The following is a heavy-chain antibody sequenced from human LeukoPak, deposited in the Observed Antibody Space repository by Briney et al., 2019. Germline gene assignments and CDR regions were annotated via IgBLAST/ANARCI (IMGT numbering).Heavy chain of an antibody. CDR2: INHSGST. Sequence: SETLSLTCAVYGGSFSGYYWSWIRQPPGKGLEWIGEINHSGSTNYNPSLKSRVTISVDTSKNQFSLKLSSVTAADTAVYYCARGLPIVVVITTEFESWFDPWGQGTLVTVSS. CDR1: GGSFSGYY. D-gene: IGHD3-22*01. J-gene: IGHJ5*02. V-gene: IGHV4-34*01. CDR3: ARGLPIVVVITTEFESWFDP.